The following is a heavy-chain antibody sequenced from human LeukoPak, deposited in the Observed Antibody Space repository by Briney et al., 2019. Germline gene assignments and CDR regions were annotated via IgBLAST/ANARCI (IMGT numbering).Heavy chain of an antibody. J-gene: IGHJ4*02. CDR3: PKGYPGVVIIYYFDY. CDR2: ISGSGDRT. D-gene: IGHD3-3*01. CDR1: GFTFSNYA. Sequence: GGSLRLSCVASGFTFSNYAGSWVRQAPGKGLEWVSTISGSGDRTYYADTVKGRVTISRDNSNNTLHLQMNSLIAEDTAVYYCPKGYPGVVIIYYFDYWGQGTLVTVSS. V-gene: IGHV3-23*01.